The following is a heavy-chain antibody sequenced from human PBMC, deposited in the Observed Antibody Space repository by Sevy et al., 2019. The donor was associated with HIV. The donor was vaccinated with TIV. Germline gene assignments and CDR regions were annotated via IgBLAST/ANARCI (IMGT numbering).Heavy chain of an antibody. Sequence: GGSLRLSCAASGFSFNNHWMSWVRQAPEKGLEWVANIKHDGSEKYYAASLEGRFADSRDNAKNSLFLQINCLRVEDTAVYFCARLPTGLQSFNYLLSTYFDSWGQGTLVTVSS. CDR2: IKHDGSEK. CDR3: ARLPTGLQSFNYLLSTYFDS. J-gene: IGHJ4*02. CDR1: GFSFNNHW. D-gene: IGHD3-9*01. V-gene: IGHV3-7*01.